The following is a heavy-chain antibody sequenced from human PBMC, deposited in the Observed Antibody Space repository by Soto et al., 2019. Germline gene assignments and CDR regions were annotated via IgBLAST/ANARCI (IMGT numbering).Heavy chain of an antibody. CDR1: GASIRSGGYY. CDR3: ARIEMASIK. J-gene: IGHJ4*02. V-gene: IGHV4-31*03. CDR2: IYYTGST. Sequence: SETLSLTCIVSGASIRSGGYYWSWLRQSPGKGLEWIGHIYYTGSTFYSPSLKSRLTISLDTSKNQFSLDLRSVTAADTAMYYCARIEMASIKWGRGTLVTVSS.